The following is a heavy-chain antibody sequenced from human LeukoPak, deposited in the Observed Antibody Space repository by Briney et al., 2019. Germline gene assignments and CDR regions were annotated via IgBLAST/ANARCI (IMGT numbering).Heavy chain of an antibody. D-gene: IGHD4-17*01. J-gene: IGHJ4*02. CDR1: GGTFSSYA. CDR3: ARDTNPYGDYGEGSYYFDY. V-gene: IGHV1-69*13. Sequence: ASVKVSCKASGGTFSSYAISWVRQAPGQGLEWMGWIIPIFGTANYAQKFQGRVTTTADESTSTAYMELSSLRSEDTAVYYCARDTNPYGDYGEGSYYFDYWGQGTLVTVSS. CDR2: IIPIFGTA.